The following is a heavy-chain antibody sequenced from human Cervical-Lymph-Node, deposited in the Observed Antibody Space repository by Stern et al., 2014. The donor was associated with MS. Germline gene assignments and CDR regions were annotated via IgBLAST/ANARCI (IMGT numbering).Heavy chain of an antibody. D-gene: IGHD4/OR15-4a*01. V-gene: IGHV1-18*01. CDR3: ARDRGNYGVFDY. CDR2: VSGHNGIT. J-gene: IGHJ4*02. CDR1: GYTFTDYG. Sequence: VHLVESGGELKKPGASVTVSCKASGYTFTDYGITWVRLAPGHGPEWMGWVSGHNGITNYARKFQDRVRITRDTSTNTAYMELRGLTSDDTAVYYCARDRGNYGVFDYWGQGSLVTVSA.